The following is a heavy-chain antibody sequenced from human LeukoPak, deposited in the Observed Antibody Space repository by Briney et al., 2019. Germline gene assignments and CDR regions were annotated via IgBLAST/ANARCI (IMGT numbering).Heavy chain of an antibody. V-gene: IGHV3-66*01. CDR3: ARLNSPYGP. Sequence: GGSLRLSCAASGFSFNDEYMSWIRQAPGKGLEWVSVIYSGGTTYYADSVKGRFTISRDNSKNTLYLQMNSLRAEDTAVYYRARLNSPYGPWGQGTLVTVSS. CDR1: GFSFNDEY. J-gene: IGHJ4*02. D-gene: IGHD2-8*01. CDR2: IYSGGTT.